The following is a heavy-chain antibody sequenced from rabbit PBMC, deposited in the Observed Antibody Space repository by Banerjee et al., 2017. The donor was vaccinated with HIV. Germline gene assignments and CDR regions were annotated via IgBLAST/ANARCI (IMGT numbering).Heavy chain of an antibody. V-gene: IGHV1S45*01. CDR1: GFSLSNDYQ. J-gene: IGHJ4*01. D-gene: IGHD7-1*01. CDR3: ARDLHYDAYPGYGSRNL. Sequence: QEQLEESGGDLVKPEGSLTLTCKASGFSLSNDYQMCWVRQAPGKGLEWIGCINTSSGGSNYARWAKGRFTISKTSSTTVTLQMTSLTGADTATYFCARDLHYDAYPGYGSRNLWGPGTLVTVS. CDR2: INTSSGGS.